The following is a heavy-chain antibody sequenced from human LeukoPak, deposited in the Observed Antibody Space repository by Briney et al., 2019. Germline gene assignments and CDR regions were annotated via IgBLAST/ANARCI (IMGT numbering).Heavy chain of an antibody. V-gene: IGHV4-39*07. CDR2: IYYSGST. Sequence: SETLSLTCTVSGGSISSSSYYWGWIRQPPGKGLEWIGSIYYSGSTYYNPSLKSRVTISVDTSKNQFSLKLSSVTAADTAVYYCARTKDRYSYGTTYNWFDPWGQGTLVTVSS. CDR1: GGSISSSSYY. J-gene: IGHJ5*02. D-gene: IGHD5-18*01. CDR3: ARTKDRYSYGTTYNWFDP.